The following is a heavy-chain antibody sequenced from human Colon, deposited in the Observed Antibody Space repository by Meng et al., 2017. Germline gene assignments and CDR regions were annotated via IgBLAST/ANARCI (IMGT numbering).Heavy chain of an antibody. CDR3: ARDRGCSGGSCYPYYYYGMDV. J-gene: IGHJ6*02. CDR2: TYYRSKWYN. CDR1: GDSVSSNSAA. Sequence: SQTLSLTCAISGDSVSSNSAAWNWIRQSPSRGLEWLGRTYYRSKWYNDYAVFVKSRITINPDTSKNQFSLQLNSVTPEDTAVYYCARDRGCSGGSCYPYYYYGMDVWGQGTTVTVSS. D-gene: IGHD2-15*01. V-gene: IGHV6-1*01.